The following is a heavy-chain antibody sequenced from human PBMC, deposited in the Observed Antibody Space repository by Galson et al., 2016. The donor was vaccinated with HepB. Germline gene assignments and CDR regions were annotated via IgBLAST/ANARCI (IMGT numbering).Heavy chain of an antibody. V-gene: IGHV5-51*01. CDR1: GYRFANYW. CDR2: VYPGNSEI. Sequence: QSGAEVKKPGESLKISCKGSGYRFANYWIGWVRQMPGKGLESMGIVYPGNSEIRYSPPFQGQVTISADKSITTVYLQWNSLKASDSAIYYCARHECRGSDCFSAYDFWGQGTVVTVSS. J-gene: IGHJ3*01. CDR3: ARHECRGSDCFSAYDF. D-gene: IGHD2-21*02.